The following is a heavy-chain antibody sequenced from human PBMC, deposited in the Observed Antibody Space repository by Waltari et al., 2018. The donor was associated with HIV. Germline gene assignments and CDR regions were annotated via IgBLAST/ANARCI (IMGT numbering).Heavy chain of an antibody. D-gene: IGHD3-22*01. CDR3: ARRKYDGSGYHDACDI. CDR2: MNPNRGNT. CDR1: GYTFSNHE. Sequence: QVQLVQSGAEVKKPGAAVKVSCKASGYTFSNHEISWVRQGTGQGLEWMGGMNPNRGNTGYAQKFQGRVTMTRDISISTAYMELSSRRSEDTAVYYWARRKYDGSGYHDACDIWGQGTMVTVSS. V-gene: IGHV1-8*01. J-gene: IGHJ3*02.